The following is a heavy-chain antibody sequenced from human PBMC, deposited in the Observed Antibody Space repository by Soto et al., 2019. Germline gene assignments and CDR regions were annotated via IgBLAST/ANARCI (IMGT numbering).Heavy chain of an antibody. J-gene: IGHJ6*02. V-gene: IGHV3-30*18. CDR3: AKTLDTARVSIYFYAMDV. CDR1: GFTFSNYA. Sequence: PGGSLRLCCAASGFTFSNYAMHWVRQAPGKGLEWVAVISYDGSRKYYADSVKGRFTISRDNSKNTLYLQMNGLGAEDTALFYFAKTLDTARVSIYFYAMDVWGQGATVTVSS. D-gene: IGHD5-18*01. CDR2: ISYDGSRK.